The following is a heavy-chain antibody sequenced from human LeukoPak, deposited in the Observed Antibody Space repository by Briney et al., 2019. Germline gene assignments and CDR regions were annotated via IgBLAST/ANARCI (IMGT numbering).Heavy chain of an antibody. D-gene: IGHD3-10*01. CDR1: GFTFSDYA. CDR3: TTEGEQMESSGFDY. J-gene: IGHJ4*02. CDR2: IAGRTGGGAK. V-gene: IGHV3-15*04. Sequence: GGSLRLSCVASGFTFSDYAMNWVRQAPGEGLEWVGRIAGRTGGGAKDYAKSVRGRFSISRDDSKNTLHLQMNNLKTEDTAVYYCTTEGEQMESSGFDYWGQGTPVTVSS.